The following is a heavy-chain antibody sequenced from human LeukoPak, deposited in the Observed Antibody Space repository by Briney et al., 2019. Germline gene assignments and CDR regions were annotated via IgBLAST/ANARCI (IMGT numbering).Heavy chain of an antibody. J-gene: IGHJ3*02. D-gene: IGHD3-22*01. V-gene: IGHV4-59*01. CDR3: ASLTTADAFDI. Sequence: SETLSLTCTVSGGSISSYYWSWIRQPPGEGLEWIGYIYDSGSTNYNPSLKSRVTISVDTPKNQSSLKLSSVTAADTAVFYCASLTTADAFDIWGQGTMVTVSS. CDR2: IYDSGST. CDR1: GGSISSYY.